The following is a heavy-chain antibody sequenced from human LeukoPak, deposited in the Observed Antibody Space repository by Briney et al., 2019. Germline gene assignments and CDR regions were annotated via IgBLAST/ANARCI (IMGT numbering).Heavy chain of an antibody. Sequence: WASVKLSYKASVGTFSIYANIWVREAPGQGLEWMGGIIPIFGTANYAQKFQGRVTITADESTSTAYMELSSLRSEDTAVYYCARDRYCCGGSCRIPHCFDYWGQGTLVTVSS. V-gene: IGHV1-69*13. CDR3: ARDRYCCGGSCRIPHCFDY. CDR2: IIPIFGTA. CDR1: VGTFSIYA. D-gene: IGHD2-15*01. J-gene: IGHJ4*02.